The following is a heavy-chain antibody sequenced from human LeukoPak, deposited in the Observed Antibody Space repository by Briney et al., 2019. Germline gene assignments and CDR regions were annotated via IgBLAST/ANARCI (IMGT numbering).Heavy chain of an antibody. J-gene: IGHJ3*02. CDR1: GGSISSGGYY. V-gene: IGHV4-31*03. Sequence: PSETLSLTCTVSGGSISSGGYYWSWIRQHPGKGLEWIGYIYYSGSTYYNPSLKSRVTISVDTSKNQFSLKLSSVTAADTAVYYCARVITRITMVRGVIILAFDIWGQGTMVTVSS. D-gene: IGHD3-10*01. CDR3: ARVITRITMVRGVIILAFDI. CDR2: IYYSGST.